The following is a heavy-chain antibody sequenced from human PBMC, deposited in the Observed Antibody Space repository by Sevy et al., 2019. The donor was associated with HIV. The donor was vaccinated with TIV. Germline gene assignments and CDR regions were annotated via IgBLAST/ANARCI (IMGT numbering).Heavy chain of an antibody. Sequence: GGSLRLSCAASGFHFSGYAMHWVRQAPGKGLEWVAVIWNDGRNRYYEDSVKGRFTISRDNSKKILYLQMNSLGSEDTGVYYCASDMDVGVTSFDYWGQGTLVTVSS. CDR3: ASDMDVGVTSFDY. D-gene: IGHD2-2*03. CDR2: IWNDGRNR. J-gene: IGHJ4*02. CDR1: GFHFSGYA. V-gene: IGHV3-33*08.